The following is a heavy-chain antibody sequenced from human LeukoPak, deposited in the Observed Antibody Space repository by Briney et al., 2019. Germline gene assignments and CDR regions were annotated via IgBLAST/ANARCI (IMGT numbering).Heavy chain of an antibody. V-gene: IGHV3-23*01. CDR2: ISGSGGST. D-gene: IGHD2-15*01. Sequence: PGGSLRLSCAASGFTFSNAWMNWVRQAPGKGLEWVSAISGSGGSTYYADSVKGRFTISRDNSKNTLYLQMNSLRAEDTAVYYCAKVHGGVAATGYFDYWGQGTLVTVSS. J-gene: IGHJ4*02. CDR1: GFTFSNAW. CDR3: AKVHGGVAATGYFDY.